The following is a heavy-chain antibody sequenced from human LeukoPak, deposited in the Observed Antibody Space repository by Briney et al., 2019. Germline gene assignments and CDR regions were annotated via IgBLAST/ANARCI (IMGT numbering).Heavy chain of an antibody. CDR1: GDSISNYY. D-gene: IGHD4-11*01. Sequence: SETLSLTCTVSGDSISNYYWSWIRQPAGKGLEWIGRIYTSGSTNYNPSLKSRVTMSVDTSKNQFSLKLSSVTAADTAVYYCARGDSNLLFDYWGQGTLVTVSS. V-gene: IGHV4-4*07. CDR3: ARGDSNLLFDY. J-gene: IGHJ4*02. CDR2: IYTSGST.